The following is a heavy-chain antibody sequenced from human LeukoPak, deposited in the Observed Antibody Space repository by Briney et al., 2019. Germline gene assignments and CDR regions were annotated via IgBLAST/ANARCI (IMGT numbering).Heavy chain of an antibody. Sequence: GRSLRLSCAASGFSFSIHGKHWVRQAPGKGLEWVAIIWNDGSNKYHADSVKGRFTISRDNSKNTLYLQMNSLTAEDTAVYYCARDEFSKGHQLVPPGSWGQGTLVIVSS. CDR3: ARDEFSKGHQLVPPGS. D-gene: IGHD6-13*01. CDR1: GFSFSIHG. V-gene: IGHV3-33*01. CDR2: IWNDGSNK. J-gene: IGHJ5*02.